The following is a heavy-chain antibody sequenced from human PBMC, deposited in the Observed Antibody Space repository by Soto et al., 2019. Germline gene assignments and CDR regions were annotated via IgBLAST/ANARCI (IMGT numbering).Heavy chain of an antibody. Sequence: LRLSCAASGFTFSSYSMNWVRRAPGKGLEWVSSISSSSSYIYYADSVKGRFTISRDNAKNSLYLQMNSLRAEDTAVYYCASSQSSIAARPLSHWGQGTLVTVSS. V-gene: IGHV3-21*01. D-gene: IGHD6-6*01. CDR1: GFTFSSYS. CDR2: ISSSSSYI. CDR3: ASSQSSIAARPLSH. J-gene: IGHJ4*02.